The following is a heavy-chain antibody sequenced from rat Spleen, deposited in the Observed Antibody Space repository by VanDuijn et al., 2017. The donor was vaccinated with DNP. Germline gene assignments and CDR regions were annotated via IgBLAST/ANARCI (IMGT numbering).Heavy chain of an antibody. CDR1: GLTFSNYD. CDR3: ARHGYYGYNYFDS. Sequence: EVQLVESGGGLVQHGRSLKLSCAASGLTFSNYDMAWVRQAPTKGLEWVATISTSGGSTYYRDSLKGRFTVSRDNAKSTLYLQMDSLRSEDTATYYCARHGYYGYNYFDSCGRGVMVTVSS. D-gene: IGHD1-6*01. CDR2: ISTSGGST. J-gene: IGHJ2*01. V-gene: IGHV5-25*01.